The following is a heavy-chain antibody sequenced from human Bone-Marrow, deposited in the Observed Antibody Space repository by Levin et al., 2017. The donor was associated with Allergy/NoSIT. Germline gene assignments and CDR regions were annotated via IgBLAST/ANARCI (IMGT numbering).Heavy chain of an antibody. J-gene: IGHJ6*03. V-gene: IGHV1-69*04. CDR2: FIPVLDIG. D-gene: IGHD2-21*01. CDR1: GGTFSSYT. CDR3: ARDGQKLLRDYFYYMDV. Sequence: ASVKVSCKASGGTFSSYTISWVRQAPGQGLEWMGRFIPVLDIGNYAQKFQGRVSLTADKSTSTAYMELSSLTSEDTAVYFCARDGQKLLRDYFYYMDVWGKGTTVTVSS.